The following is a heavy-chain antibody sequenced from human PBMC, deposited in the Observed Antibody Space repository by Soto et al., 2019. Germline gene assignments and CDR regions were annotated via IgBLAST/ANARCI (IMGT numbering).Heavy chain of an antibody. CDR2: IYYSGST. D-gene: IGHD6-19*01. CDR3: ARDGGSGWYGDFDY. J-gene: IGHJ4*02. CDR1: GGSISSYY. V-gene: IGHV4-59*01. Sequence: SETLSLTXTVSGGSISSYYWSWIRQPPGKGLEWNGYIYYSGSTNYNPSLKSRVTISVDTSKNQFSLKLSSVTAADTAVYYCARDGGSGWYGDFDYWGQGTLVTVSS.